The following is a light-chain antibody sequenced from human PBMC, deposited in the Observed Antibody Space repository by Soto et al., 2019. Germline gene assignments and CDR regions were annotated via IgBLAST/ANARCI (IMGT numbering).Light chain of an antibody. CDR1: QSVTNNY. Sequence: EIVLTQSPGTLSLSPGERATLSCRASQSVTNNYLAWYQKKPGQAPRLLIYGASTRATGILDRFSGSGSGTDFTLTISRLEPEDFAVYYCQQYGSSPITFGQGTRLEIK. CDR2: GAS. CDR3: QQYGSSPIT. J-gene: IGKJ5*01. V-gene: IGKV3-20*01.